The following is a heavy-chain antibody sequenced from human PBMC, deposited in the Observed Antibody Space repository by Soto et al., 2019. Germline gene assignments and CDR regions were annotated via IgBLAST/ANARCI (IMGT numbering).Heavy chain of an antibody. CDR1: GDSVSSNSAA. Sequence: PSQTLSLTCAISGDSVSSNSAAWTWIRQSPSRGLEWLGRTYYRSKWYYDYAVSVKSRMTINPDTSNNQFSLQLTSVTPDDTAVYYCARYSSTWSFDYWGQGTLVTVSS. V-gene: IGHV6-1*01. D-gene: IGHD6-13*01. J-gene: IGHJ4*02. CDR3: ARYSSTWSFDY. CDR2: TYYRSKWYY.